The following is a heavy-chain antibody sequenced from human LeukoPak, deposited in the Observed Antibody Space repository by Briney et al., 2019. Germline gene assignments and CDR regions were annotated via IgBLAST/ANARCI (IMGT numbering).Heavy chain of an antibody. J-gene: IGHJ5*02. CDR2: INHSGST. D-gene: IGHD3-10*01. CDR1: GGSFSGYY. CDR3: ARHNPYYYGSGGKGPFDP. V-gene: IGHV4-34*01. Sequence: SETLSLTCAVYGGSFSGYYWSWIRQPPGKGLVWIGEINHSGSTNYNPSLKSRVTISVDTSKNQFSLKLSSVTAADTAVYYCARHNPYYYGSGGKGPFDPWGQGTLVTVSS.